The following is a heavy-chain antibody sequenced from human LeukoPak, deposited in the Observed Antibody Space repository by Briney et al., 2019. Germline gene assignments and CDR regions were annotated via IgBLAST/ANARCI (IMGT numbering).Heavy chain of an antibody. CDR1: GGSISSYY. CDR3: ASARYGSTSCPYYFDY. Sequence: SETLSLTCTVSGGSISSYYWSWIRQPPRKGLELIGFFYYSGSTNYNPSLKSRVAISLDTSKNQLSLKLTSVTAADTAVYYCASARYGSTSCPYYFDYWGQGTLVTVSS. J-gene: IGHJ4*02. CDR2: FYYSGST. D-gene: IGHD2-2*01. V-gene: IGHV4-59*01.